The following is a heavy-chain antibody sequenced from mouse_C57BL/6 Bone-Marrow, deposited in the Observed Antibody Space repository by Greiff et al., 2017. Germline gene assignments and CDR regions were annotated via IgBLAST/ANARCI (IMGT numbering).Heavy chain of an antibody. D-gene: IGHD4-1*01. CDR1: GFTFSDYY. Sequence: EVKLVESGGGLVQPGGSLKLSCAASGFTFSDYYMYWVRQTPEKRLEWVAYISNGGGSTYYPATVKGRFTLSRDNAKNTLYLQMSRLKSEDTAMYDCARHDWDWFAYWGQGTLVTVSA. V-gene: IGHV5-12*01. CDR3: ARHDWDWFAY. J-gene: IGHJ3*01. CDR2: ISNGGGST.